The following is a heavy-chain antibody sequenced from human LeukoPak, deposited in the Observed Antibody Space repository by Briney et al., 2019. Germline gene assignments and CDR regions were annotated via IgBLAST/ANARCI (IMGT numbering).Heavy chain of an antibody. CDR3: ARVHTGYSSGWYPYFDY. J-gene: IGHJ4*02. D-gene: IGHD6-19*01. CDR2: IYYSGST. V-gene: IGHV4-59*01. CDR1: GGSISSYY. Sequence: SETLSLTCTVSGGSISSYYWSWIRQPPGKGLEWIGYIYYSGSTNYNPSPKSRVTISVDTSKNQFSLKLSSVTAADTAVYYCARVHTGYSSGWYPYFDYWGQGTLVTVSS.